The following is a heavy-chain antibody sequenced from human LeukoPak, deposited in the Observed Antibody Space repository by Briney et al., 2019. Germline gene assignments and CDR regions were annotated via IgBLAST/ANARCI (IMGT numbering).Heavy chain of an antibody. CDR3: ARGGGITIFGVVPDY. CDR2: IYTSGST. V-gene: IGHV4-4*07. CDR1: GGSISSYY. D-gene: IGHD3-3*01. J-gene: IGHJ4*02. Sequence: PSETLSLTCTVAGGSISSYYWSWIRQPAGKGLEWIGRIYTSGSTNYNPSLKSRVTMSVDTSKNQFSLKLSSVTAADTAVYYCARGGGITIFGVVPDYWGQGTLVTVSS.